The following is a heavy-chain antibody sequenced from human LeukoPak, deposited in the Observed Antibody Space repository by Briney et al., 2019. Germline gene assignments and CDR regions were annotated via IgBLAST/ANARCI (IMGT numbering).Heavy chain of an antibody. J-gene: IGHJ4*02. CDR2: INPNSGGT. CDR3: ARAMAARLHYFDY. D-gene: IGHD6-6*01. V-gene: IGHV1-2*02. CDR1: GYTFTGYY. Sequence: ASVKVSCKASGYTFTGYYMHWVRQAPGQGLEWMGWINPNSGGTNYAQKFQGRVTMTRDTSTSTAYMELSRLRSDDTAVYYCARAMAARLHYFDYWGQGTLVTVSS.